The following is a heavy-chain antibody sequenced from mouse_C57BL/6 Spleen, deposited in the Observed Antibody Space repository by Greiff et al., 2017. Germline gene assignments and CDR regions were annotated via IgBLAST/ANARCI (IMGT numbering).Heavy chain of an antibody. Sequence: VQLQQSGPELVKPGASVKISCKASGYKFTDYYMNWVKQSHGKSLEWIGDINPNNGGTSYNQKFKGKATLTVDKSSSTAYMELRSLTSEDSAVYYCARCGAWFAYWGQGTLVTVSA. CDR1: GYKFTDYY. CDR3: ARCGAWFAY. CDR2: INPNNGGT. J-gene: IGHJ3*01. V-gene: IGHV1-26*01.